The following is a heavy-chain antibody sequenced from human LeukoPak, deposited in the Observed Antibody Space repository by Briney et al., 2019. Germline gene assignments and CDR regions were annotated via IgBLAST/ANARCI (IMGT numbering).Heavy chain of an antibody. CDR2: IHASGPT. CDR3: ARHDAGIAARPFDN. J-gene: IGHJ4*02. V-gene: IGHV4-4*09. CDR1: GGSMSTYY. Sequence: PSETLSLTCTVSGGSMSTYYWSRIRRPPGKGLEWIAYIHASGPTNYNPSLKSRITISVDTSKNQFSLKLSSVTAADTAVYYCARHDAGIAARPFDNWGQGTLVTVSS. D-gene: IGHD6-6*01.